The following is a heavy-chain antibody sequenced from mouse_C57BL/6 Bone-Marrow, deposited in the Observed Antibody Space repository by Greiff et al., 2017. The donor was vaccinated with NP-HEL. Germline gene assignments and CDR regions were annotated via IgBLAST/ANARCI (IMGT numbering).Heavy chain of an antibody. D-gene: IGHD1-1*01. CDR1: GFTFSDFY. Sequence: EVKLVESGGGLVQSGRSLRLSCATSGFTFSDFYMEWVRQAPGKGLEWIAASRNKANDYTTEYSASVKGRFIVSRDTSQSILYLQMNALRAEDTAIYYCARAGYYYGSSYDWYFDVWGTGTTVTVSS. CDR2: SRNKANDYTT. CDR3: ARAGYYYGSSYDWYFDV. J-gene: IGHJ1*03. V-gene: IGHV7-1*01.